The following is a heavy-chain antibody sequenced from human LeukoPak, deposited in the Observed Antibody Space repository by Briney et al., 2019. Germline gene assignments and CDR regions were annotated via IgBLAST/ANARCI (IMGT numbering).Heavy chain of an antibody. J-gene: IGHJ4*02. Sequence: GGSLRLSCAASGVTFSSNWMHWVRQAPGKGLVWVSRISTDGSSTSYADSVKGRFTVSRDNAKNTLYLQMNSLTAEDTAVSYCATYYDTTAYTFDCRGQGTLVTVSS. V-gene: IGHV3-74*01. CDR1: GVTFSSNW. CDR2: ISTDGSST. D-gene: IGHD3-22*01. CDR3: ATYYDTTAYTFDC.